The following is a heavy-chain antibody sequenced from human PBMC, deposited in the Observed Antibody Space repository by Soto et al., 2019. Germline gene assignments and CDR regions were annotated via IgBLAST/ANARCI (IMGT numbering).Heavy chain of an antibody. Sequence: SETLSLTCIVSGGSINSASYYWGWIRQPPGKGLEWIGSMYYSGSTYYNPSLKSRVTMSIDTSKNQFSLKLSSVTAADTAVYYCATTDIVLMVYVNNFDSWGQGTLVTVS. CDR2: MYYSGST. CDR3: ATTDIVLMVYVNNFDS. V-gene: IGHV4-39*01. D-gene: IGHD2-8*01. CDR1: GGSINSASYY. J-gene: IGHJ4*02.